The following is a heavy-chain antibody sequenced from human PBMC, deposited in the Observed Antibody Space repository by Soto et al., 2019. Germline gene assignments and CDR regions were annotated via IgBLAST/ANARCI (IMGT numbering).Heavy chain of an antibody. CDR1: GYTFINYG. CDR3: ARWSAIVGGAEALDV. V-gene: IGHV1-18*01. D-gene: IGHD1-26*01. J-gene: IGHJ3*01. Sequence: QVQLVQSGAEVKKPGASVRVSCKTSGYTFINYGITWVRQAPGQGLEWMGWLSAYNGDTRSSEKLQDRFTMTTDTSTNTVYIDLRSLTSDDTAVYYCARWSAIVGGAEALDVWGQGKMVIVSS. CDR2: LSAYNGDT.